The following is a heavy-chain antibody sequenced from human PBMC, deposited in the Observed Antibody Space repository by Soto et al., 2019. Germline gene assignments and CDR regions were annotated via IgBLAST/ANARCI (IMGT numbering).Heavy chain of an antibody. D-gene: IGHD2-15*01. CDR2: IYYTGST. V-gene: IGHV4-59*01. Sequence: ETLSLTCTVSGGSITSSYWTWIRQPPGKGLEWIGYIYYTGSTDYNPSLKSRVTISVDTSKNQLSLKLSSVTATDTAVYYCARVLVKGVVVAAIDYWGQGTLVTVSS. CDR1: GGSITSSY. J-gene: IGHJ4*02. CDR3: ARVLVKGVVVAAIDY.